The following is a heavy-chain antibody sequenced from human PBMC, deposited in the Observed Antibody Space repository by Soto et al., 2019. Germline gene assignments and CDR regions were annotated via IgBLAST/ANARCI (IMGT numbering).Heavy chain of an antibody. V-gene: IGHV1-18*01. J-gene: IGHJ4*02. CDR3: ASTPPPIAS. CDR1: GYTFTNYG. CDR2: ISAYNGNT. Sequence: QVQLVQSGAEVKKPGASVKVSCKASGYTFTNYGISWVRQAPGQGLEGMGWISAYNGNTNYAQNRKGRVTMTTATSTSTAYMEMRRMRSDDTAVFFCASTPPPIASWGQGTLVPVSS.